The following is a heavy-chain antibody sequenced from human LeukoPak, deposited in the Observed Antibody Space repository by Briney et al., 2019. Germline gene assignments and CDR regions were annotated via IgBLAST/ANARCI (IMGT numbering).Heavy chain of an antibody. D-gene: IGHD4-17*01. V-gene: IGHV1-69*05. CDR1: GGTFNNSA. CDR2: IMPLFGTA. J-gene: IGHJ5*02. Sequence: SVKVSCKTSGGTFNNSAISWVRHAPGQGLEWLGGIMPLFGTAGYAQKFQGRVTITKDESTRTVYLELTSLTSDDTAVYYCARDVHGDYGSGWFDPWGQGTLVSVSS. CDR3: ARDVHGDYGSGWFDP.